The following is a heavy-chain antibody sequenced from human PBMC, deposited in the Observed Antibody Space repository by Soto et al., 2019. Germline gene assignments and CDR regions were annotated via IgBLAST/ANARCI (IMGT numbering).Heavy chain of an antibody. CDR1: GGSISSYY. J-gene: IGHJ4*02. CDR3: ARGPPLGVATIAMPLVY. D-gene: IGHD5-12*01. CDR2: IYYSGST. V-gene: IGHV4-59*01. Sequence: TSETLSLTCTVSGGSISSYYWSWIRQPPGKGLEWIGYIYYSGSTNYNPSLKSRVTISVDTSKNQFSLKLSSVTAADTAVYYCARGPPLGVATIAMPLVYWGQGTLVTVSS.